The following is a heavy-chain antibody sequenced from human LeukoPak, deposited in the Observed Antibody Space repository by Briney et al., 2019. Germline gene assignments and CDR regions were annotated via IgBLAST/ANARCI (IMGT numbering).Heavy chain of an antibody. CDR2: MNTNSGNT. J-gene: IGHJ5*02. D-gene: IGHD5-24*01. CDR3: ARDGGGNWFDP. V-gene: IGHV1-8*01. CDR1: GYTFTSYD. Sequence: ASVKVSCKASGYTFTSYDINWVRPATGQGLEWVGWMNTNSGNTGYAQKFQGRVTMTRNTSISTAYMELSSLRAADTAVYYCARDGGGNWFDPWGQGTLVTVSS.